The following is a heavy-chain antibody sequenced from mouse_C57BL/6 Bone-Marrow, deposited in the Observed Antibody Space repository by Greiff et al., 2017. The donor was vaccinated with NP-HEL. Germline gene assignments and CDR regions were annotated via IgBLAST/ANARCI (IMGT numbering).Heavy chain of an antibody. Sequence: EVQLQQSGGGLVKPGGSLKLSCAASGFTFSSYAMSWVRQTPEKRLEWVATISDGGSYTYYPDNVKGRFTISRDNAKNNLYLQMSHLKSEDTAMYYCARDGYDYQAWFAYWGQGTLVTVSA. V-gene: IGHV5-4*01. D-gene: IGHD2-4*01. J-gene: IGHJ3*01. CDR1: GFTFSSYA. CDR2: ISDGGSYT. CDR3: ARDGYDYQAWFAY.